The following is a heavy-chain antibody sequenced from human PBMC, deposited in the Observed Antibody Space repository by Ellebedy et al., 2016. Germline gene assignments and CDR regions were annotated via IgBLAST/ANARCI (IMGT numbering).Heavy chain of an antibody. J-gene: IGHJ4*02. CDR1: GYTFTSYD. D-gene: IGHD6-13*01. CDR2: MNPNSGNT. CDR3: ARMQQRGFLEGH. V-gene: IGHV1-8*01. Sequence: ASVKVSCXASGYTFTSYDINWVRQTPGQGLEWMGWMNPNSGNTGYAQKFQGRVTMTRDTATSTAYMELSSLTSEDTAMYYCARMQQRGFLEGHWGQGTPVTVSS.